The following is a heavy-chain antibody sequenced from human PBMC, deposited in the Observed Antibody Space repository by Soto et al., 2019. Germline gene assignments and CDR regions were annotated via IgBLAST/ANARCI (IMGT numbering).Heavy chain of an antibody. CDR2: IRSKANSYAT. CDR1: GFTFSGSA. D-gene: IGHD3-3*01. V-gene: IGHV3-73*01. J-gene: IGHJ5*02. CDR3: TSQAYDFWGSRNEFDP. Sequence: GGSLRLSCAASGFTFSGSAMHWVRQASGKGLEWVGRIRSKANSYATAYAASVKGRFTISRDDSKNTAYLQMNSLKTEDTAVYYCTSQAYDFWGSRNEFDPWGQGTLVTVSS.